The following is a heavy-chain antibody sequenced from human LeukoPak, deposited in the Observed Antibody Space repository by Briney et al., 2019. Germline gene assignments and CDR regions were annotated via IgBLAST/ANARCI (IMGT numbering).Heavy chain of an antibody. Sequence: PGGSLRLSCAASGFTFSSYSMNWVRQAPGKGLEWVSSISSSSSYIYYADSVKGRFTISRDNAKNSLYLQMNSLRAEDTAVYYCASDVERYSWAAFDIWGQGTMVTVSS. CDR3: ASDVERYSWAAFDI. D-gene: IGHD3-9*01. CDR1: GFTFSSYS. J-gene: IGHJ3*02. CDR2: ISSSSSYI. V-gene: IGHV3-21*01.